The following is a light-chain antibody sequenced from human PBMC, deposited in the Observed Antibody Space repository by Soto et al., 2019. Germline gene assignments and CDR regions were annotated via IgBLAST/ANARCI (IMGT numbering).Light chain of an antibody. V-gene: IGKV3-15*01. CDR2: GVS. Sequence: EIVMTQSPATLSVSPGERATLSCRASQSISGELAWYQQRPGQPPRLLIYGVSTRATGVPARFSGSGSGSDVTLTISGLQSGDFAVYYCQEGHDWPLTFGQGTRLDI. CDR1: QSISGE. J-gene: IGKJ2*01. CDR3: QEGHDWPLT.